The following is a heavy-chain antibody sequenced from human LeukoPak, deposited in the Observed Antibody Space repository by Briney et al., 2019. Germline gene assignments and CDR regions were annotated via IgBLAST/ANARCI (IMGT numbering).Heavy chain of an antibody. Sequence: SDTLSLTCTVSCGSISIYYWNWIRHPPGKGREWIGYIYYSGITNYNPSLKSRVTISVDTSKNQFSLKLSSVTAADTAVYYRARGTQPYEVLPRGYYYYVMDVWGQGTTVTVSS. V-gene: IGHV4-59*07. D-gene: IGHD3-3*01. CDR1: CGSISIYY. CDR2: IYYSGIT. CDR3: ARGTQPYEVLPRGYYYYVMDV. J-gene: IGHJ6*01.